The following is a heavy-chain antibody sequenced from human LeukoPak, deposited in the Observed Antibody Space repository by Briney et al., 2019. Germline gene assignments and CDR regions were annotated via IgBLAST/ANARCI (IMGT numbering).Heavy chain of an antibody. CDR1: GGSISSSSYY. V-gene: IGHV4-39*07. Sequence: SETLSLTCTVSGGSISSSSYYWVWIRQPPGKGLEWIGSIYYYGSTYYNPSLKSRVTISLDTSKNQFSLNLSSVTAADTAVYYCARDNLRWPHSEYWGQGALVTVSS. CDR3: ARDNLRWPHSEY. CDR2: IYYYGST. J-gene: IGHJ4*02. D-gene: IGHD4-23*01.